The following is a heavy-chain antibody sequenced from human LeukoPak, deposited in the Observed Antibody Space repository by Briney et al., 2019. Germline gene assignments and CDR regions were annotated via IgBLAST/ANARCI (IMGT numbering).Heavy chain of an antibody. J-gene: IGHJ4*03. Sequence: SETLCLTCAVYGGSFSRYYWSWIRESPGKGLEWLAEIDHRGDTNYNPSVKSRVTISVDTSKNQFSLKVRSLSAADTAVYYCARGATISETGYFDFWGQGTPVTVSS. D-gene: IGHD5-24*01. V-gene: IGHV4-34*01. CDR1: GGSFSRYY. CDR2: IDHRGDT. CDR3: ARGATISETGYFDF.